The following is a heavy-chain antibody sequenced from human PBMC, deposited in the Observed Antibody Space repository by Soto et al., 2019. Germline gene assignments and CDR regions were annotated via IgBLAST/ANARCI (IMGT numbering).Heavy chain of an antibody. Sequence: VGSLRLSCAASGFTFSSFGMHWVRQAPGKGLVWVAIVSYAGSSTLYADSVKGRFTISRDNSKNTLYLQMNSLRTEDTAMYYCAREGLYDSSGYYCDYWGQVTLVTVSS. CDR1: GFTFSSFG. V-gene: IGHV3-30*03. CDR2: VSYAGSST. J-gene: IGHJ4*02. CDR3: AREGLYDSSGYYCDY. D-gene: IGHD3-22*01.